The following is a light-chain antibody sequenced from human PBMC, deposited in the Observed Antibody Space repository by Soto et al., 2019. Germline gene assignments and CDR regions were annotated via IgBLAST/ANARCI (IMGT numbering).Light chain of an antibody. J-gene: IGKJ1*01. CDR3: QQYGSSPPRT. CDR1: QSVSNDF. CDR2: GAS. V-gene: IGKV3-20*01. Sequence: EIVLTQSPGILSLSPGERATLSCRASQSVSNDFLAWYQQKPGQAPRLLIYGASTRATDVPDRFSGSGSGADFTLSISILEPEDFAVYYCQQYGSSPPRTFGQGTKVEMK.